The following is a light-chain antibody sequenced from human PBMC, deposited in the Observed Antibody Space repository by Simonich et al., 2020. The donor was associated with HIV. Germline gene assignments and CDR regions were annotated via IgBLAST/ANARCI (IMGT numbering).Light chain of an antibody. CDR1: QSVSSY. CDR2: DAS. J-gene: IGKJ2*01. CDR3: QQYDNWPPMFT. V-gene: IGKV3-15*01. Sequence: ETVLTQSPATLSLSPGERAPLSGRASQSVSSYLAWYQQKPGQSPRLLIYDASTRAGGIPARFSGSGSGTEFTLTISTIQSEDFAVYHCQQYDNWPPMFTFGQGTKLEIK.